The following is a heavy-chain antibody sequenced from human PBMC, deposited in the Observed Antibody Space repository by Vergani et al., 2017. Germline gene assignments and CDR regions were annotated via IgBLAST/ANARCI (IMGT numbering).Heavy chain of an antibody. CDR3: ARNPYCGGDCYSDAFDI. D-gene: IGHD2-21*02. Sequence: QVQLQESGPGLVKPSETLSLTCTVSGGSISSYYWSWIRQPPGKGRGWIGYNHYSGRTNYIPSLKSRVTISVDTSKNQFSLNLSSVTAADTAVYYCARNPYCGGDCYSDAFDIWGQGTMVTVSS. CDR1: GGSISSYY. V-gene: IGHV4-59*01. J-gene: IGHJ3*02. CDR2: NHYSGRT.